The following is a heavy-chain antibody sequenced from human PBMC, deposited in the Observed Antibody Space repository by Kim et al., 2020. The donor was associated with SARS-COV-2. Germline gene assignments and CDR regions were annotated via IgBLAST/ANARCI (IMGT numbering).Heavy chain of an antibody. CDR2: ISSSGSTI. CDR3: ARDTVPKGGFDL. J-gene: IGHJ3*01. V-gene: IGHV3-11*04. Sequence: GGSLRLSCVASGFTFSDHYMSWVRQAPGKGLELVSYISSSGSTIYYADSVKGRITISRDNAKSSLYLQMNSLRAEDPAVYYCARDTVPKGGFDLWGQGKRVTVSS. D-gene: IGHD4-4*01. CDR1: GFTFSDHY.